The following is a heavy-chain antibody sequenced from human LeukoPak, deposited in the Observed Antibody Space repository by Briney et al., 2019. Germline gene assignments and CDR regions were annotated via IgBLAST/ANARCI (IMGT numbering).Heavy chain of an antibody. CDR1: GFTFSSYA. J-gene: IGHJ4*02. CDR2: INWNGGST. CDR3: ARGGPTIFGVVIPAYYFDY. V-gene: IGHV3-20*04. D-gene: IGHD3-3*01. Sequence: SGGSLRLSCAASGFTFSSYAMSWVRQAPGKGLEWVSGINWNGGSTGYADSVKGRFTISRDNAKNSLYLQMNSLRAEDTALYYCARGGPTIFGVVIPAYYFDYWGQGTLVTVSS.